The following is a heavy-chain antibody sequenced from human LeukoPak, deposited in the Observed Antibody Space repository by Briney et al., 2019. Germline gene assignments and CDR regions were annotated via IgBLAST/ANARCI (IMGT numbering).Heavy chain of an antibody. CDR2: IDTSGST. CDR1: GDSISGYY. J-gene: IGHJ5*01. Sequence: SETLSLTCTVSGDSISGYYWSWIRQPAAKGLEWVGRIDTSGSTNYNSSLKSRVTMSVDTSKNQFSLKLNSVTAADTAVYYCARSSWGLDSWGQGTLVTVSS. CDR3: ARSSWGLDS. D-gene: IGHD7-27*01. V-gene: IGHV4-4*07.